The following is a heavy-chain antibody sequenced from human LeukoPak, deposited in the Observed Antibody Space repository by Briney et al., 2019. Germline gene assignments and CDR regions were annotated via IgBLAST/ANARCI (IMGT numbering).Heavy chain of an antibody. D-gene: IGHD1-1*01. CDR1: GCNFWNTG. Sequence: GGSLRLSCAVSGCNFWNTGMSWVRQAPGKGLEWVSAIGGGGSDTRYTDSVMGRFTLSRDISRNILYLQMNSLRAEDTAIYFCAKDVFHWAFDIWGQGTMVTVSA. CDR2: IGGGGSDT. V-gene: IGHV3-23*01. CDR3: AKDVFHWAFDI. J-gene: IGHJ3*02.